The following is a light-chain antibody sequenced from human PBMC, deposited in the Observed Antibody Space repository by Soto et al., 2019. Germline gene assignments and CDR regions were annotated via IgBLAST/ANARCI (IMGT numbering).Light chain of an antibody. CDR1: HNDIGTYDY. Sequence: QSVLTQPTSVSGCPGQSITISCTGNHNDIGTYDYVSWYQQHPGRAPRLLIHGVTTRPSGISGRFSGSKSGNTASLTISGLQAEDEADYYCISYTSDTSPYLFGTGTKVTVL. CDR2: GVT. CDR3: ISYTSDTSPYL. V-gene: IGLV2-14*03. J-gene: IGLJ1*01.